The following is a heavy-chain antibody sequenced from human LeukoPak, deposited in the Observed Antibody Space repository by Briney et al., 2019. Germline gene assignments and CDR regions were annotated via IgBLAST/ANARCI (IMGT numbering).Heavy chain of an antibody. V-gene: IGHV4-59*01. CDR3: ARAPITGTTVDY. J-gene: IGHJ4*02. CDR1: GGSISSYY. CDR2: IYYSGST. D-gene: IGHD1-20*01. Sequence: SETLSLTCTVSGGSISSYYWSWIRQPPGKGLEWIGYIYYSGSTNYNPSLKSRVTISVDTSKNQFSLKLSSVTAADTAVYYCARAPITGTTVDYWGQGTLVTVSS.